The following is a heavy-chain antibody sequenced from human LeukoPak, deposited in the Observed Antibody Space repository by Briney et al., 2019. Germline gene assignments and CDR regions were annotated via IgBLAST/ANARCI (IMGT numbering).Heavy chain of an antibody. V-gene: IGHV4-59*01. CDR3: ARDRGCSGGSCYYYWFDP. Sequence: PSETLSLTCTVSAGSISSYYWSWIRQPPGKGLEWIGYIYYSGSTNYNPSLKSRVTISVDTSKNQFSLKLSSVTAAHTAVYYCARDRGCSGGSCYYYWFDPWGQGTLVTVSS. CDR2: IYYSGST. CDR1: AGSISSYY. J-gene: IGHJ5*02. D-gene: IGHD2-15*01.